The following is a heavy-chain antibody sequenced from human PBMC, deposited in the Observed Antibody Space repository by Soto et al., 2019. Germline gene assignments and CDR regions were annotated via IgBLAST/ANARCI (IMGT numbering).Heavy chain of an antibody. CDR3: AKEKISTSCCNWFDP. Sequence: GGSLRLSCAASGLTFRSYWMHWVRQAPGKGLVWVSRINTDGSVAMYVDSVKGRFTISRDNSKNTLYLQMNSLRAEDTAVYYCAKEKISTSCCNWFDPWGQGTLVTVSS. J-gene: IGHJ5*02. CDR2: INTDGSVA. D-gene: IGHD2-2*01. V-gene: IGHV3-74*03. CDR1: GLTFRSYW.